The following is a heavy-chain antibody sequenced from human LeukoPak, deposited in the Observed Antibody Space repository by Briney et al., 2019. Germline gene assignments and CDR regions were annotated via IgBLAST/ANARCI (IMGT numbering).Heavy chain of an antibody. CDR3: ARSHIVVVTATNYYYYYGMDV. J-gene: IGHJ6*02. CDR1: GFTFSNYA. CDR2: RWHDGSNK. D-gene: IGHD2-21*02. V-gene: IGHV3-33*08. Sequence: PGGSLRLSCAASGFTFSNYAMSWVRQTPGKGLEWVAVRWHDGSNKYYADSVKGRFTISRDNSKNTLYLQMNSLRAEDTAVYYCARSHIVVVTATNYYYYYGMDVWGQGTTVTVSS.